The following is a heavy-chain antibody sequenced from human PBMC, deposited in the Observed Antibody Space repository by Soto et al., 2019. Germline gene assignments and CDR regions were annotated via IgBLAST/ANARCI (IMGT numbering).Heavy chain of an antibody. V-gene: IGHV1-18*04. CDR2: SGNT. CDR3: ARGADDFSSGYYYEY. D-gene: IGHD3-3*01. Sequence: QVQLVQSGAEVKKPGASVTVSCKASGYTFSRHGFSWVRQAPGQGLEWMAWSGNTNYAQKFQGRLTLTTNPSTRTAYMELRSLRSDDTAVYYCARGADDFSSGYYYEYWGQGTLVTVSS. CDR1: GYTFSRHG. J-gene: IGHJ4*02.